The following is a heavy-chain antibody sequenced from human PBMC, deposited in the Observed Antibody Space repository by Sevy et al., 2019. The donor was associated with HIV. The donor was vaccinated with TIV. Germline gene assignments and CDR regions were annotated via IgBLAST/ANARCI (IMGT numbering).Heavy chain of an antibody. J-gene: IGHJ4*02. V-gene: IGHV3-43*01. CDR3: AKPLTTGTTGVGY. CDR1: GFTFDDYT. Sequence: GGSLRLSCAASGFTFDDYTMHWVRQAPGKGLEWVSLISWDGGSTYYADSVKGRFTISRDNSKNSLYLQMNSLRTEDTALYYCAKPLTTGTTGVGYWRQGTLVTVSS. D-gene: IGHD1-1*01. CDR2: ISWDGGST.